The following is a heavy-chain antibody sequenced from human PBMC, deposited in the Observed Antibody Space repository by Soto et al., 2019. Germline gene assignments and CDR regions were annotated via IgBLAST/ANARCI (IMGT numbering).Heavy chain of an antibody. CDR2: IYYTGTT. D-gene: IGHD6-13*01. Sequence: QVQLQESGPGLVKPSETLSLTCTISDGSLSSYYWSWIRQPPGKGLEWIAYIYYTGTTNYNPSLKSRVTTSIDPSKNQFSLKLTSVTAADTAVYYCARALSSNLDFDYWGQGIVVTVSS. V-gene: IGHV4-59*01. CDR3: ARALSSNLDFDY. J-gene: IGHJ4*02. CDR1: DGSLSSYY.